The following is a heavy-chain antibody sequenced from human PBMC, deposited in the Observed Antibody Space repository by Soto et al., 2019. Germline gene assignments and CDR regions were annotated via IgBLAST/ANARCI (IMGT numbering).Heavy chain of an antibody. CDR2: INPNSGGT. CDR3: ARGRGITIFGVVTGFGLLRKGGFDY. CDR1: GYTFTGYY. Sequence: ASVKVSCKASGYTFTGYYMHWVRQAPGQGLEWMGWINPNSGGTNYAQKFQGWVTMTRDTSISTAYMELSRLRSDDTAVYYCARGRGITIFGVVTGFGLLRKGGFDYRGQGTLITVSS. V-gene: IGHV1-2*04. J-gene: IGHJ4*02. D-gene: IGHD3-3*01.